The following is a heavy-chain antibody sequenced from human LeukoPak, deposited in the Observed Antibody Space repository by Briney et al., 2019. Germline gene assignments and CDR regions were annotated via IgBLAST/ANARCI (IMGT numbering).Heavy chain of an antibody. CDR2: IRYDGSYK. CDR3: AKDPPSPDPYSNYLFDY. Sequence: GGSLRLSCAASGLTFSRYGMHWVRQAPGKGLEWVAYIRYDGSYKHYADSVKGRFTISRDNSKNTLYLQMNSLRGEDMAVYYCAKDPPSPDPYSNYLFDYWGQGTLVTVSS. CDR1: GLTFSRYG. D-gene: IGHD4-11*01. V-gene: IGHV3-30*02. J-gene: IGHJ4*02.